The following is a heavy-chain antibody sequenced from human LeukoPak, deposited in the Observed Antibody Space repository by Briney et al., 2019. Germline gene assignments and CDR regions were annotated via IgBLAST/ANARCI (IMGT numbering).Heavy chain of an antibody. CDR1: GYTFTSYV. J-gene: IGHJ6*02. Sequence: ASVKVSCKASGYTFTSYVISWVRQAPGQGLEWMGWISAYNGNTNYAQKLQGRVTMTTDTSTSTAYMELRSLRSDDTAVYYCARGVVPAAISGYFYYGVDVWGQGTTVTVSS. CDR3: ARGVVPAAISGYFYYGVDV. D-gene: IGHD2-2*01. V-gene: IGHV1-18*01. CDR2: ISAYNGNT.